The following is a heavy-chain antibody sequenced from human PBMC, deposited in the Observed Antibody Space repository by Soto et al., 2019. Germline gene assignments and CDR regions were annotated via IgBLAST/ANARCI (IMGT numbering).Heavy chain of an antibody. V-gene: IGHV1-8*01. CDR3: ARVGYCSSTSCYTPFPYYYYYYYMDV. J-gene: IGHJ6*03. CDR2: MNPNSGNT. D-gene: IGHD2-2*02. CDR1: GYTFTSYD. Sequence: AASVKVSCKASGYTFTSYDINWVRQATGQGLEWMGWMNPNSGNTGYAQKFQGRVTMTRNTSISTAYMELSSLRSEDTAVYYCARVGYCSSTSCYTPFPYYYYYYYMDVWGKGTTVTVSS.